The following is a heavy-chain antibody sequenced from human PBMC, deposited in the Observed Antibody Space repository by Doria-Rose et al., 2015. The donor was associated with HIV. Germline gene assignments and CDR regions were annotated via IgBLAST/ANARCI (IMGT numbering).Heavy chain of an antibody. CDR1: GVSLSSPGMG. D-gene: IGHD6-13*01. CDR2: IFSDDGR. J-gene: IGHJ4*02. V-gene: IGHV2-26*01. Sequence: ESGPVLVKPIETLTLTCTVSGVSLSSPGMGVSWIRQPPGKALEWLANIFSDDGRSYKTSLKSRLTISRGTSKSQVVLTMTDMDPVDTATYYCARIKSSRWYHKYYFDFWGRGTPVIVSA. CDR3: ARIKSSRWYHKYYFDF.